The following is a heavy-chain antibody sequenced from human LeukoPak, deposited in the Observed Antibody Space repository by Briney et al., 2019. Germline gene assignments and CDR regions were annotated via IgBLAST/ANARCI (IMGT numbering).Heavy chain of an antibody. D-gene: IGHD3-9*01. J-gene: IGHJ3*02. Sequence: SVKVSCKASGGTFSSYAISWVRQAPGQGLEWMGGIIPIFGTANYAQKFQGRVTITADESTSTAYMELSSLRSEDTAVYYCARDYGAYYDILTGHSGAFVIWGQGTMVTVSS. CDR2: IIPIFGTA. V-gene: IGHV1-69*01. CDR1: GGTFSSYA. CDR3: ARDYGAYYDILTGHSGAFVI.